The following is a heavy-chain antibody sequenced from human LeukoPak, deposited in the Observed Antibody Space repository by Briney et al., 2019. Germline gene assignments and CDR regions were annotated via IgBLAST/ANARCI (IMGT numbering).Heavy chain of an antibody. V-gene: IGHV3-48*02. CDR1: GFTFRTSS. CDR3: ARDSAPITMVVEVPAGFDY. D-gene: IGHD3-22*01. J-gene: IGHJ4*02. Sequence: GGSLRLSCEASGFTFRTSSMNWVRQVPGRGLEWVSYINSRSDTIYYADSVKGRFTISRDNAKNSLYLQMNSLRDDDTAMYYCARDSAPITMVVEVPAGFDYWGQGTQVTVSS. CDR2: INSRSDTI.